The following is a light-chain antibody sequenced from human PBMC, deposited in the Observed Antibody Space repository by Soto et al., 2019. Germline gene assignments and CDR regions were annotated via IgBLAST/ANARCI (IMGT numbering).Light chain of an antibody. CDR1: QSVARN. CDR2: DAS. Sequence: IVMTQTPATLSVSPGERVTLSCRASQSVARNLAWYQEKPAQVPRLLIYDASTRATGVPARFSGSGSGTDFTLTISRLEPEDFAVYYCQHYGSSPETFGQGTKVDIK. CDR3: QHYGSSPET. J-gene: IGKJ1*01. V-gene: IGKV3-20*01.